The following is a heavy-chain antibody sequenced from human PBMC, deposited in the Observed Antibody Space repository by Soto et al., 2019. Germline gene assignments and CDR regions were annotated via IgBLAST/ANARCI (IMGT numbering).Heavy chain of an antibody. V-gene: IGHV3-9*01. J-gene: IGHJ4*02. CDR2: ISWNSGSI. CDR1: GFTFDDYA. D-gene: IGHD2-15*01. CDR3: AKDMVEGGNASGEGEFDY. Sequence: EVQLVESGGGLVQPGRSLRLSCAASGFTFDDYAMHWVRQAPGKGLEWVSGISWNSGSIGYADSVKGRFTISRDNAKNSLYLQMTSLRAEDTALYYCAKDMVEGGNASGEGEFDYWGQGTLVTVSS.